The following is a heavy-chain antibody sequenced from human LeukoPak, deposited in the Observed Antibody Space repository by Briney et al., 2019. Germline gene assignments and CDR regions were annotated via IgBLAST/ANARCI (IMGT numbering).Heavy chain of an antibody. V-gene: IGHV3-23*01. J-gene: IGHJ4*02. CDR2: ITGRGDST. CDR1: GFTFRSYG. CDR3: AKLEN. Sequence: GGSLRLSCAAAGFTFRSYGMTWVRQAPGKGLEWVSSITGRGDSTYYADSVKGRFIISRDNSKNTLYLQMNSLRAEDTAIYYFAKLENWGQGTLVAVSS. D-gene: IGHD1-1*01.